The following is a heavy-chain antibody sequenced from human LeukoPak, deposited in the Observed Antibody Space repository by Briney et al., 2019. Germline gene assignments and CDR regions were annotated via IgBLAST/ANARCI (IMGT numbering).Heavy chain of an antibody. CDR2: ISYDGSNK. CDR3: ARAIFSSGWYKTPFGY. V-gene: IGHV3-30-3*01. J-gene: IGHJ4*02. Sequence: QPGGSLRLSCAASGFTFSSYAMPWVRQAPGKGLEWVAVISYDGSNKYYADSVKGRFTISRDNSKNTLYLQMNSLRAEDTAVYYCARAIFSSGWYKTPFGYWGQGTLVTVSS. D-gene: IGHD6-19*01. CDR1: GFTFSSYA.